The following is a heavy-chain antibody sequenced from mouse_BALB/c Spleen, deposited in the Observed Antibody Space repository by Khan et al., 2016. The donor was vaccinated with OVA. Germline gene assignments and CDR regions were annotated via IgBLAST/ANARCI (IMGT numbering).Heavy chain of an antibody. V-gene: IGHV10-1*02. CDR3: VREDDGSSLYYFDY. D-gene: IGHD1-1*01. CDR1: GFTFNTYA. CDR2: IRSKSNNYAT. J-gene: IGHJ2*01. Sequence: EVQLVESGGGLVQPKGSLKVSCAASGFTFNTYAMNWVRQAPGEGLKWVARIRSKSNNYATYYVDSVKDRFTISRDDSQSMLYLQMNNLKTEDTAMYSGVREDDGSSLYYFDYWGQGTTLTVSS.